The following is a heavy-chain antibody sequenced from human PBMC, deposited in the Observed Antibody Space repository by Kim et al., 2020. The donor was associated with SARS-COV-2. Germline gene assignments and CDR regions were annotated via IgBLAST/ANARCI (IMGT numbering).Heavy chain of an antibody. D-gene: IGHD3-9*01. CDR2: IIPTFGTA. CDR1: GGTFSSYA. Sequence: SVKVSCKASGGTFSSYAISWVRQAPGQGLEWMGGIIPTFGTANYAQKFQGRVTITADESTSTAYMQLSSLSSEDTAVNYCAPVTIRYVDWASAFDIWGQGTMVTVSS. CDR3: APVTIRYVDWASAFDI. V-gene: IGHV1-69*13. J-gene: IGHJ3*02.